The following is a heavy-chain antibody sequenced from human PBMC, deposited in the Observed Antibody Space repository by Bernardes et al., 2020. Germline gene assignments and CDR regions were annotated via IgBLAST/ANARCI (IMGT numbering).Heavy chain of an antibody. D-gene: IGHD6-13*01. Sequence: GGSLRLSCAASGFTFDDYTMHWVRQAPGKGLEWVSLISWDGGSTYYADSVKGRFTISRDNSKNSLYLQMNSLRTEDTALYYCAKAAGIAAAMNFDYWGQGTLVTVSS. CDR2: ISWDGGST. V-gene: IGHV3-43*01. CDR1: GFTFDDYT. J-gene: IGHJ4*02. CDR3: AKAAGIAAAMNFDY.